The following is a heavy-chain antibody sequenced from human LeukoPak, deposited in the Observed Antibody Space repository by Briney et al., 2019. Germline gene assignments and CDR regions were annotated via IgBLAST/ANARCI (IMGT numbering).Heavy chain of an antibody. CDR2: INPNSCGT. CDR1: GYTFTGYY. V-gene: IGHV1-2*02. Sequence: ASVKVSCKASGYTFTGYYMYWVRQAPGEALEWMGWINPNSCGTNYAQKFQGRVTMTRDTSISTAYMELSRLRSDDTAVYYCARSGMLYYDSSVRAIDAFDIWGQGTMVTVSS. CDR3: ARSGMLYYDSSVRAIDAFDI. J-gene: IGHJ3*02. D-gene: IGHD3-22*01.